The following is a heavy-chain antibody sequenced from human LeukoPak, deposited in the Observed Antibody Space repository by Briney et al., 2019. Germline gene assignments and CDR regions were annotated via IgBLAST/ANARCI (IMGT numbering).Heavy chain of an antibody. J-gene: IGHJ4*02. Sequence: GRSLRLSCAASGFTFSSYAMHWVRQAPGKGLEWVAVISYDGSNKYYADSVKGRFTISRDNSKNTLYLQMNSLRAEDTAVYYCARHGSSSWYPPNFDYWGQGTLVTVSS. V-gene: IGHV3-30-3*01. CDR2: ISYDGSNK. CDR3: ARHGSSSWYPPNFDY. CDR1: GFTFSSYA. D-gene: IGHD6-13*01.